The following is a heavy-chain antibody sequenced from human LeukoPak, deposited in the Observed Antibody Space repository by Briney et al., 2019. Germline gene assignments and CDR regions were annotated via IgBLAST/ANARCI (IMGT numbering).Heavy chain of an antibody. J-gene: IGHJ4*02. Sequence: GGSLRLSCAASGFTVSSNYMSWVRQAPGKGLEWVSIIYSGGSTFYADSVKGRFTISRDNSKNTLYLQMNSLRAEDTAVYYCARGALSGSRSFDYWGQGTLVTVSS. CDR3: ARGALSGSRSFDY. D-gene: IGHD1-26*01. CDR1: GFTVSSNY. V-gene: IGHV3-53*01. CDR2: IYSGGST.